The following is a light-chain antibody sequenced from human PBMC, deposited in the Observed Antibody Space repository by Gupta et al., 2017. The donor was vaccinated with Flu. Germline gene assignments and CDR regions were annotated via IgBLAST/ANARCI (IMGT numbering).Light chain of an antibody. Sequence: QSTLTQPPSASETPGQRVTISCSGTTSSIGSNAVNWYQHLQGAAPKLLVYNDNRRPSGVPDRFAGSKSGTSASLAISGLQSEDEALYYCAAWDDRRKAGVFGRGTKLTVL. V-gene: IGLV1-44*01. CDR2: NDN. CDR3: AAWDDRRKAGV. CDR1: TSSIGSNA. J-gene: IGLJ1*01.